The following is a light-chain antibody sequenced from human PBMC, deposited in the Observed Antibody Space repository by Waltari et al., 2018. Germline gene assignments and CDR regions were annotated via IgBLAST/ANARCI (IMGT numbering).Light chain of an antibody. CDR3: VLYMGSGIRV. J-gene: IGLJ2*01. Sequence: TVVTQEPSFSVSPGGTVTLTCGVSSGSVSTSYYPSWYQQTPGQAPRTLIYSTNTRSSGVPDRFSGSILGNKAALTITGAQADDESDYYCVLYMGSGIRVFGGGTKLTVL. V-gene: IGLV8-61*01. CDR1: SGSVSTSYY. CDR2: STN.